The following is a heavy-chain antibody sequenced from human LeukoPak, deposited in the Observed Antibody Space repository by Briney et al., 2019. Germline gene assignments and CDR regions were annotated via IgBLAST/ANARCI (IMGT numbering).Heavy chain of an antibody. CDR2: ISSSSSYI. CDR1: GFTFSSYS. CDR3: ARDSSGYEKIDY. V-gene: IGHV3-21*01. Sequence: PGGSLRLSXAASGFTFSSYSMNWVRQAPGKGLEWISSISSSSSYIYYADSVKGRFTISRDNAKNSLYLQMNSLRAEDTAVYYCARDSSGYEKIDYWGQGTLVTVSS. D-gene: IGHD3-22*01. J-gene: IGHJ4*02.